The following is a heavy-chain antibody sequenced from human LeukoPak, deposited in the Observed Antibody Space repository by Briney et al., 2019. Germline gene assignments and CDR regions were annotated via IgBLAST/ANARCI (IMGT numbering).Heavy chain of an antibody. V-gene: IGHV3-64*01. J-gene: IGHJ6*03. CDR3: ARDRGDSSSWYRDYYYYYMDV. D-gene: IGHD6-13*01. CDR2: ISSNGGST. CDR1: GFTFSSFA. Sequence: GGSLRLSCAASGFTFSSFAMHWVRQAPGKGLEYVSAISSNGGSTYYANSVKGRFTISRDNSKNTLYLQMGSLRAEDMAVYYCARDRGDSSSWYRDYYYYYMDVWGKGTTVTVSS.